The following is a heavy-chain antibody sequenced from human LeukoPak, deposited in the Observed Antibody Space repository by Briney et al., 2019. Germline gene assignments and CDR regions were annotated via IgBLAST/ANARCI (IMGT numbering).Heavy chain of an antibody. J-gene: IGHJ4*02. CDR1: GYTFTGYY. V-gene: IGHV1-2*02. Sequence: ASVKVSCKASGYTFTGYYMHWVRQAPGQGLEWVGWINPNSGGTNYAQKFQGRVTMTRDTSISTAYMELSRLRSDDTAVYYCARDGHDFWSGPSDYWGQGTLVTVSS. CDR3: ARDGHDFWSGPSDY. CDR2: INPNSGGT. D-gene: IGHD3-3*01.